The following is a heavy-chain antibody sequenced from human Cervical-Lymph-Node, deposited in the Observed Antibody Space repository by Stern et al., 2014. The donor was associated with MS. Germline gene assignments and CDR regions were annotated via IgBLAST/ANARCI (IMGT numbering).Heavy chain of an antibody. D-gene: IGHD3-3*01. CDR2: IKQDGTEK. CDR3: ARDYDFWSGYSSYYYGLDV. CDR1: GFIFSRYW. Sequence: QLVQSGGGLVQPGGSLSVSCAASGFIFSRYWMSWVRQAPGKGLEWVAQIKQDGTEKHYVDSVKGRFTISRDNLKNSLYLQMHSLRAEDTAVYYCARDYDFWSGYSSYYYGLDVWGQGTTVTVSS. J-gene: IGHJ6*02. V-gene: IGHV3-7*01.